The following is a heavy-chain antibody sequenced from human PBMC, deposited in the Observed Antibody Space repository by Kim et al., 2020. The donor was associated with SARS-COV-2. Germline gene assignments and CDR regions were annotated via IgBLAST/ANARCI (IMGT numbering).Heavy chain of an antibody. J-gene: IGHJ4*02. D-gene: IGHD3-3*01. V-gene: IGHV3-15*01. CDR1: GFTFSDAW. CDR2: IQSRSDGGTP. CDR3: GAFLHY. Sequence: GGSLRLSCVASGFTFSDAWMTWVRQAPGKGLEWVGRIQSRSDGGTPDYAAPVKGRFTISRDDSKNTLYLQMNSLKTEDTAVYHCGAFLHYWGQGSLVTVSS.